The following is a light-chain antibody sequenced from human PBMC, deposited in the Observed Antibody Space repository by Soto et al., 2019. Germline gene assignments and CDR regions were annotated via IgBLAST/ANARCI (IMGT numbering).Light chain of an antibody. Sequence: QPALTQPRSVSGSPGQSVTISCTGTSSDVGGYNYVSWYQQHPGKAPKLMIYDVSQRPSGVPDRFSGSKSGNTASLTISGLQSEDEAYYYCCSYAGSYTYVFGTGTKVTVL. CDR2: DVS. J-gene: IGLJ1*01. V-gene: IGLV2-11*01. CDR1: SSDVGGYNY. CDR3: CSYAGSYTYV.